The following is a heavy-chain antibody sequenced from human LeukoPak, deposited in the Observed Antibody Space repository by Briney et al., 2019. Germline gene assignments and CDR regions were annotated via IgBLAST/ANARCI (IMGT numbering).Heavy chain of an antibody. D-gene: IGHD4-17*01. CDR3: ARDTYGRGGAAFDI. J-gene: IGHJ3*02. CDR1: VYRFTSYG. V-gene: IGHV1-18*01. CDR2: ISVYNGNT. Sequence: ASVKVSCKASVYRFTSYGISWVRQAPGQGLEWMGWISVYNGNTNDAQKLQGRDTMTTNTSTSTAYIELRSLRSDDTAVYYCARDTYGRGGAAFDIWGQGTMVTVS.